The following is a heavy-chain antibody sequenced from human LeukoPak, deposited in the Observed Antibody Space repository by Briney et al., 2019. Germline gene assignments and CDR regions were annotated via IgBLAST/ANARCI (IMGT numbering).Heavy chain of an antibody. CDR2: ISWDGGST. CDR3: AKDMRDGYSSSWYLDY. Sequence: PGGSLRLSCTASGFTLDDYAMHWVRQAPGKGLEWVSLISWDGGSTYYADSVKGRFTISRDDSKNSLYLQMNSLRAEDTALYYCAKDMRDGYSSSWYLDYWGQGTLVTVSS. J-gene: IGHJ4*02. D-gene: IGHD6-13*01. CDR1: GFTLDDYA. V-gene: IGHV3-43D*03.